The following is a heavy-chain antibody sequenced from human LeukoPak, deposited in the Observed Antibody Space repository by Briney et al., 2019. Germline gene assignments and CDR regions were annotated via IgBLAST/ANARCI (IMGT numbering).Heavy chain of an antibody. V-gene: IGHV1-46*01. D-gene: IGHD3-22*01. CDR1: GYTLASYY. CDR2: INPSGGST. J-gene: IGHJ4*02. Sequence: ASVKVSCKASGYTLASYYMHWVRQAPGQGLEWLGIINPSGGSTIYAQKFQGRVTITRDTSTSTVYMELSSLRSEDTAVYYCARDGALVVVTPSNVDYWGQGTLVTVSS. CDR3: ARDGALVVVTPSNVDY.